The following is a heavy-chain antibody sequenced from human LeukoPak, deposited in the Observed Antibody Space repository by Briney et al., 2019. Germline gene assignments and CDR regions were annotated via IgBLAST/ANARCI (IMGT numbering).Heavy chain of an antibody. CDR1: GGSISSNYYH. CDR2: IYYNGGT. V-gene: IGHV4-30-4*01. J-gene: IGHJ4*02. CDR3: ARGDIVVVPAGFDY. Sequence: TASQTLSLICTVSGGSISSNYYHWNWIRQPPGKGLEWIGCIYYNGGTYYNPSLKSRVTISVDTSKNQFSLKLSSVTAADTAVYYCARGDIVVVPAGFDYWGQGTLVTVSS. D-gene: IGHD2-2*01.